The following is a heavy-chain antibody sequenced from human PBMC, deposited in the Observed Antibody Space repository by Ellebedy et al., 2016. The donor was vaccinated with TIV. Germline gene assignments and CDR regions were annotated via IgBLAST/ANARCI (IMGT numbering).Heavy chain of an antibody. D-gene: IGHD2-21*01. CDR2: IYPGDSDT. Sequence: PGGSLRLSCKGSGSNFPTYWIGWVRQMPGKGLEWMGIIYPGDSDTNYSPSFQGQVTISAAKSISPAYLQWSSLKASDTAMYYCARLPRQVLIATTRPYFDFWGQGTLVTVSS. CDR3: ARLPRQVLIATTRPYFDF. CDR1: GSNFPTYW. J-gene: IGHJ4*02. V-gene: IGHV5-51*01.